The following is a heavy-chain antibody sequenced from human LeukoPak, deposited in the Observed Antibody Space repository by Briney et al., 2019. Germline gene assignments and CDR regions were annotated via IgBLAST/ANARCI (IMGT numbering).Heavy chain of an antibody. CDR2: MYHSVST. CDR3: ARHLGGGHGPTSKPKYYFDY. D-gene: IGHD1-26*01. CDR1: GASISSYY. J-gene: IGHJ4*02. V-gene: IGHV4-59*08. Sequence: SETLSLTCTVSGASISSYYWSWIRQPPGKGLEWIGFMYHSVSTNYNPSLKSRVTISVDTSKNQFSLKLSSVTAADTAVYYCARHLGGGHGPTSKPKYYFDYWGQGTLVTVSS.